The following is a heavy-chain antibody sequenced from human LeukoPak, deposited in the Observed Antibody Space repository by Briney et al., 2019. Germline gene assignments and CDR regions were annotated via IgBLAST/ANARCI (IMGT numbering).Heavy chain of an antibody. CDR1: GGSLSSTNYY. D-gene: IGHD4-17*01. CDR3: ARQDHNDHGDPNWFDP. CDR2: INYSGST. J-gene: IGHJ5*02. Sequence: PSETLSLTCTASGGSLSSTNYYWGWLRQSPGKGLECIGSINYSGSTFYNPSLKSRVTISIDTSKNQFSLKVTSVTAADTAVYFCARQDHNDHGDPNWFDPWGQGILVTVSS. V-gene: IGHV4-39*01.